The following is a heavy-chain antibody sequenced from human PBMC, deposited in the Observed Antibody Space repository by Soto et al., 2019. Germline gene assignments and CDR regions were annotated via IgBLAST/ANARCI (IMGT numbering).Heavy chain of an antibody. CDR1: GFTFNNYG. D-gene: IGHD4-17*01. CDR3: ARRFGDASSASGFDY. CDR2: ISAYNGKT. Sequence: QVQLVQSGAEVRKPGASVKVSCKTSGFTFNNYGFHWGRQAPGQGLEGVGWISAYNGKTRHAQKFQGRVTMTTDTSTSTAYMELRSLRSDDTAMFYCARRFGDASSASGFDYWGQGTLVTVSS. J-gene: IGHJ4*02. V-gene: IGHV1-18*01.